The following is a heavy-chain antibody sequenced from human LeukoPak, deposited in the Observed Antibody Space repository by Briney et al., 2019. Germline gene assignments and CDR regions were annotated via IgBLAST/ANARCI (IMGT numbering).Heavy chain of an antibody. CDR3: ARDPYYYDSSGYYGSAFDI. D-gene: IGHD3-22*01. V-gene: IGHV1-18*01. Sequence: ASVKVSCKASGYTFTSYGISWVRQAPGQGLEWMGWISAYNGNTNYAQKLQGRVTMTTDTSTSTAYMVLRSLRSDDTAVYYCARDPYYYDSSGYYGSAFDIWGQGTMVTVSS. J-gene: IGHJ3*02. CDR2: ISAYNGNT. CDR1: GYTFTSYG.